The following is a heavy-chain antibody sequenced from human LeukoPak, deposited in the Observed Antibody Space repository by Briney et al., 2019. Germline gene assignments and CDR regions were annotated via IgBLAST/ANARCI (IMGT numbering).Heavy chain of an antibody. V-gene: IGHV1-69*06. Sequence: SVKVSCKASGGTFSSYAISWVRQAPGQGLEWMGGIIPIFGTANYAQKFQGRVTITADKSTSTAYMELSSLRSEDTAVYYCARGTGNYYYDSSGYYPRGWFDPWGQGTLVTVSS. J-gene: IGHJ5*02. D-gene: IGHD3-22*01. CDR3: ARGTGNYYYDSSGYYPRGWFDP. CDR2: IIPIFGTA. CDR1: GGTFSSYA.